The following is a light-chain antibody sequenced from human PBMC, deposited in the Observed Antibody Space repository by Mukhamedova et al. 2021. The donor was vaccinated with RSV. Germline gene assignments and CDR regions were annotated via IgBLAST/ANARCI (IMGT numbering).Light chain of an antibody. CDR3: QSYDSSLSGVV. J-gene: IGLJ2*01. Sequence: RVTISCTGSSSNIGAGYDVHWYQQLPGTAPKLLIYGNSNRPSGVPDRFSGSKSGTSASLAITGLQAEDEADYYCQSYDSSLSGVVF. CDR1: SSNIGAGYD. CDR2: GNS. V-gene: IGLV1-40*01.